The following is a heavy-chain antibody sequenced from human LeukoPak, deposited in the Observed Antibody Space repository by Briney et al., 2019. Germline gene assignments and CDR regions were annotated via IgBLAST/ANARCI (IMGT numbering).Heavy chain of an antibody. Sequence: ASVKVSCKASGYTFTAYYMHWVRQAPGQGLEWMGWINPNSGGTNSSQKFQDRVTLTRDTSISTAYMELSRLRSDDTAVYYCARGEESYYDSSGYYRRFDYWGQGTLVTVSS. CDR3: ARGEESYYDSSGYYRRFDY. J-gene: IGHJ4*02. CDR1: GYTFTAYY. D-gene: IGHD3-22*01. CDR2: INPNSGGT. V-gene: IGHV1-2*02.